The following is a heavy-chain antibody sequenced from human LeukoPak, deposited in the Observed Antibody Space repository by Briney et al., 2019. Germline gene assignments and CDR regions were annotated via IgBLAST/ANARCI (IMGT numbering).Heavy chain of an antibody. CDR1: GGSFSGYY. J-gene: IGHJ4*02. D-gene: IGHD3-10*01. Sequence: SETLSLTCAVYGGSFSGYYWSWIRQPPGKGLEWIGEINHSGSTNYNPSLKSRVTISVDTSKNQFSLKLSSVTAADTAVYYCARGLLGITMVRGVIGYWGQGTLVTVSS. CDR2: INHSGST. V-gene: IGHV4-34*01. CDR3: ARGLLGITMVRGVIGY.